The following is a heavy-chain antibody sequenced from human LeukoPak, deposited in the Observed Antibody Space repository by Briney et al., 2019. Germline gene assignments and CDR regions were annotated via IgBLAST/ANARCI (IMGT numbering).Heavy chain of an antibody. V-gene: IGHV3-30*18. D-gene: IGHD6-13*01. J-gene: IGHJ4*02. CDR1: GFTFSSYG. CDR3: AKLQQLVFDY. Sequence: GGSLRLSCAASGFTFSSYGMHWVRQAPGKGLEWVAVISYDGSNKYYADSVKGRFTISRDNSKNTLYLQMNSLRAEDTAVYYCAKLQQLVFDYWGQGTLVTVSS. CDR2: ISYDGSNK.